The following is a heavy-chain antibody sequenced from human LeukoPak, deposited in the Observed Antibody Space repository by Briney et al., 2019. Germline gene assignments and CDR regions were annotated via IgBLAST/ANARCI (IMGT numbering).Heavy chain of an antibody. V-gene: IGHV4-59*08. D-gene: IGHD3-22*01. CDR2: IYSSGSA. J-gene: IGHJ4*01. CDR3: ARHRDYYDT. Sequence: ASETLSLTCTVSGASINNNFWTWIRQPPGKGLEWIGYIYSSGSANYNPSLKSRVIISGDTSKNQISLNLTSVTAADTAVYFCARHRDYYDTWGHGTLVTVSS. CDR1: GASINNNF.